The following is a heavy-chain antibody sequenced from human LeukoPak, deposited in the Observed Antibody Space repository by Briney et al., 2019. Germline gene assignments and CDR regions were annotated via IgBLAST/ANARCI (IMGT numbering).Heavy chain of an antibody. D-gene: IGHD4-17*01. CDR3: ASRTTVTRFS. J-gene: IGHJ5*02. CDR2: FSGRGGST. CDR1: GFTFSSYA. V-gene: IGHV3-23*01. Sequence: SGGSLRLSCAASGFTFSSYAVSWVRQAPGKGLEWVSGFSGRGGSTYYSDSVKGRFTISRDNSKNTLYLQMNSLRAEDTAVYYCASRTTVTRFSWGQGTLVTVSS.